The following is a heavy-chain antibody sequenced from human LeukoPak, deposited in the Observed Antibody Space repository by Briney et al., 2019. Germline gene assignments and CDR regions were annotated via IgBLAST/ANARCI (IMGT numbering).Heavy chain of an antibody. Sequence: PGGSLRLSCAASGFTFSDYYMSWIRQAPGKGLEWVADINPDGSQKYSVDSVKGRFTISRDNSKNTLYLQMNSLRAEDTAVYYCAKADGSGSYMFDYWGQGTLVTVSS. CDR1: GFTFSDYY. CDR2: INPDGSQK. CDR3: AKADGSGSYMFDY. D-gene: IGHD3-10*01. V-gene: IGHV3-7*01. J-gene: IGHJ4*02.